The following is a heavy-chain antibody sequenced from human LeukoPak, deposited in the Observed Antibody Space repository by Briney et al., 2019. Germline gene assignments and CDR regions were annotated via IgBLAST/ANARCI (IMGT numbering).Heavy chain of an antibody. Sequence: SETLSLTCAVYGGSFSGYYWSWIRQPPGKGLEWIGEINHSGSTNYNPSLKSRVTISVDTSKNQFSLKLSSVTAADTAVYYCARGVRYHPGMDVWGQGTTVTVSS. D-gene: IGHD3-9*01. CDR3: ARGVRYHPGMDV. J-gene: IGHJ6*02. CDR2: INHSGST. CDR1: GGSFSGYY. V-gene: IGHV4-34*01.